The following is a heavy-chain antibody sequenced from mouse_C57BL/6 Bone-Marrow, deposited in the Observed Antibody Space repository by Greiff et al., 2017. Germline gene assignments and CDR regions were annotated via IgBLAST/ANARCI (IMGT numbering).Heavy chain of an antibody. Sequence: EVMLVESGGDLVKPGGSLKLSCAASGFTFSSYGMSWVRQTPDKRLEWVATISSGGSYTYYPDSVKGRFTLSRDNAKNTLYLQMSSLKSEDTAMYYFASRDGYFYWYFYVWGTGTTVTVSS. CDR1: GFTFSSYG. V-gene: IGHV5-6*02. CDR2: ISSGGSYT. CDR3: ASRDGYFYWYFYV. D-gene: IGHD2-3*01. J-gene: IGHJ1*03.